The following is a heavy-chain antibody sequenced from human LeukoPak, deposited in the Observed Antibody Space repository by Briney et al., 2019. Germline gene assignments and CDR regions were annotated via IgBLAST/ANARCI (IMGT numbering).Heavy chain of an antibody. D-gene: IGHD6-13*01. CDR2: IIPIFETA. CDR1: GGTFSSYV. Sequence: ASVKASCKASGGTFSSYVISWVRQAPGQGLEWMGGIIPIFETANYAQKFQGRVTITADESTTTAYMGLSSLRSEDTAVYYCAKSRLAAAQNWFDPWGQGTLVTVSS. J-gene: IGHJ5*02. CDR3: AKSRLAAAQNWFDP. V-gene: IGHV1-69*13.